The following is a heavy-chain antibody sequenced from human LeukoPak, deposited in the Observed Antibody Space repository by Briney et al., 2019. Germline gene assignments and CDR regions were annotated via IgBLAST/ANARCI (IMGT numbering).Heavy chain of an antibody. CDR2: INHSGST. Sequence: NTSETLSLTCAVYGGSFSGYYWSWIRQPPGKGLEWIGEINHSGSTNYNPSLKSRVTISVDTSKNQFSPKLSSVTAADTAVYYCARRNDSSGYFDYWGQGTLVTVSS. CDR1: GGSFSGYY. CDR3: ARRNDSSGYFDY. V-gene: IGHV4-34*01. D-gene: IGHD6-25*01. J-gene: IGHJ4*02.